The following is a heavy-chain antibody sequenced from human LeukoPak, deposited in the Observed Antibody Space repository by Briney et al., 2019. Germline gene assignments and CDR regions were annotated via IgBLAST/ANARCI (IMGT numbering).Heavy chain of an antibody. CDR3: ARENDQGFDY. D-gene: IGHD3-16*01. V-gene: IGHV3-21*01. CDR1: GYTFSNYA. Sequence: GGSLRLSCAASGYTFSNYAMNWVRQAPGKGLEWVSSFGTRSSSIYYAHSVTGRFIVSRDNAKNSLFLQMNSLRAEDTAVYYCARENDQGFDYWGQGTLVTVSS. CDR2: FGTRSSSI. J-gene: IGHJ4*02.